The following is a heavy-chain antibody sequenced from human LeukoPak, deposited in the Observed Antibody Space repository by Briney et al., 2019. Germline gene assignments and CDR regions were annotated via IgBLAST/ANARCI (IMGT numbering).Heavy chain of an antibody. CDR2: IIPIFGTA. J-gene: IGHJ4*02. Sequence: SVKVSCKASGYTFTSYDISWVRQAPGQGLEWMGGIIPIFGTANYAQKFQGRVTITADKSTSTAYMELSSLRSEDTAVYYCARDCSGGSCYSVVWGQGTLVTVSS. CDR1: GYTFTSYD. D-gene: IGHD2-15*01. CDR3: ARDCSGGSCYSVV. V-gene: IGHV1-69*06.